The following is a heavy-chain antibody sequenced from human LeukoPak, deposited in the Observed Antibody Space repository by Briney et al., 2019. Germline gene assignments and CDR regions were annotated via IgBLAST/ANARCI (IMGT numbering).Heavy chain of an antibody. CDR3: ARTSGYLNY. CDR2: INHSGST. D-gene: IGHD3-22*01. CDR1: GGSFSGYY. J-gene: IGHJ4*02. Sequence: PSETLSLTCAVYGGSFSGYYWSWIRQPPGEGLEWIGEINHSGSTNYNPSLKSRVTISVDTSKNQFSLKLSPVTAADTAVYYCARTSGYLNYWGQGTLVTVSS. V-gene: IGHV4-34*01.